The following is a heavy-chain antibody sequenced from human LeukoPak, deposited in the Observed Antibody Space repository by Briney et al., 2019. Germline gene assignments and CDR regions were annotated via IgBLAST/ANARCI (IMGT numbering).Heavy chain of an antibody. Sequence: SETLSLTCTVSGGSISSSSYYWGWIRQPPGKGLEWIGSIYYSGSTYYDPSLKSRVTISVDTSKNQFSLKLSSVTAADTAVYYCAREKRQQLVLRFSSERSYNWFDPWGQGTLVTVSS. CDR3: AREKRQQLVLRFSSERSYNWFDP. D-gene: IGHD6-13*01. V-gene: IGHV4-39*07. CDR2: IYYSGST. J-gene: IGHJ5*02. CDR1: GGSISSSSYY.